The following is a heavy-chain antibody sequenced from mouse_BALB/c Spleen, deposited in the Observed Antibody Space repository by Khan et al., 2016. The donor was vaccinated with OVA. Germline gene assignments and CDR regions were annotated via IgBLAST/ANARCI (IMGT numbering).Heavy chain of an antibody. J-gene: IGHJ4*01. V-gene: IGHV3-2*02. CDR1: GYSITSDYA. CDR3: ARDGSRYNYAMDY. Sequence: EVQLVESGPGLVKPSQSLSLTCTVTGYSITSDYAWNWIRQFPGNTLEWMGYISYSGRTNYNPSLTSRISITRDTSKNQFILQLNSVTTEDTATYYCARDGSRYNYAMDYWGQGTSVTVSS. CDR2: ISYSGRT. D-gene: IGHD2-3*01.